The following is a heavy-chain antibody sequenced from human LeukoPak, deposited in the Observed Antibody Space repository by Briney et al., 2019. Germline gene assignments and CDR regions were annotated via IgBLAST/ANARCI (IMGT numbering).Heavy chain of an antibody. CDR1: GGSFSGYY. D-gene: IGHD6-19*01. CDR2: INHRGST. J-gene: IGHJ5*02. CDR3: ARHEGSGWPSWFDP. V-gene: IGHV4-34*01. Sequence: SETLSLTCAVYGGSFSGYYWSWIRQPPGKGLEWIGEINHRGSTNYNPSLKSRVTMSIDTSKKQFSLKLSSVTAADTAVYYCARHEGSGWPSWFDPWGQGTLVTVSS.